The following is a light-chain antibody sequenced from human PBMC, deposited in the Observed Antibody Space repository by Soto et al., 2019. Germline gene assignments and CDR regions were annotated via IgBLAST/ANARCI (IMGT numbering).Light chain of an antibody. CDR3: QQWKNWPPIT. CDR2: DSS. CDR1: QSVDKF. V-gene: IGKV3-11*01. J-gene: IGKJ5*01. Sequence: EIELTQSPATLSLSPGVTATLSCRASQSVDKFLAWYQQRPGQPPRLLIFDSSNRATGVPVRFSGTGSGTVFTLTIGSLEPEDSALYYCQQWKNWPPITFGQGTRLEIK.